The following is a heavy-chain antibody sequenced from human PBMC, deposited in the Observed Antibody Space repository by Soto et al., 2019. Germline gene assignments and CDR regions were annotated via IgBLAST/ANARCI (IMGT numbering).Heavy chain of an antibody. V-gene: IGHV3-15*07. D-gene: IGHD3-16*02. J-gene: IGHJ4*02. CDR3: TTWHPRYQYVWGTYRLFEV. Sequence: EVQLVESGGGLVKPGGSLRVSCAASGFTFTNAWMNWVRQAPGKGLEWVGRIKSKGDGGTTDYAAPVKGRFTISRDDSTNPLHLQMHSLKMEDTAVYYCTTWHPRYQYVWGTYRLFEVGGQGTLVTVSS. CDR2: IKSKGDGGTT. CDR1: GFTFTNAW.